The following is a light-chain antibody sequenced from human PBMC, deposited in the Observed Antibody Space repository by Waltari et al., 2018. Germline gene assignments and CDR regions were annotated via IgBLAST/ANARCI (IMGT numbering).Light chain of an antibody. CDR2: GAS. CDR3: QHYVRLPAT. CDR1: QSVTRAL. J-gene: IGKJ1*01. V-gene: IGKV3-20*01. Sequence: ILLTQSPGTLSLSPGERATLSCRASQSVTRALAWYQQKPGQAPRLLIYGASNRATGIPDRFSGSGSGTDFSLTISRLGPEDFAVYYCQHYVRLPATFGQGTKVEIK.